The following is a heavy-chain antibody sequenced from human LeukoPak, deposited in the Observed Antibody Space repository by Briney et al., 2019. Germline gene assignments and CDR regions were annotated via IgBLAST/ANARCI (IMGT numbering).Heavy chain of an antibody. D-gene: IGHD3-16*01. Sequence: GGSLRLSCAASGFTFSSYSMNWVRQAPGKGLEWVSSISSSSSYIYYADSVKGRFTISRDNSKNTLYLQMNSLRAEDTAVYYCAKSRGEDYWGQGTLVTVSS. V-gene: IGHV3-21*04. CDR1: GFTFSSYS. J-gene: IGHJ4*02. CDR2: ISSSSSYI. CDR3: AKSRGEDY.